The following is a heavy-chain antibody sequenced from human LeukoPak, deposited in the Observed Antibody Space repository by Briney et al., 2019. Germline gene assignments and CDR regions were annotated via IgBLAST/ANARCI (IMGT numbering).Heavy chain of an antibody. CDR3: ARVGYSYGYPFDP. CDR2: IYYSGST. V-gene: IGHV4-59*01. Sequence: SETLSLTCTVSGGSISSYYWSWIRQPPGKGLGWIGYIYYSGSTNYNPSLKSRVTISVDTSKNQFSLKLSSVTAADTAVYYCARVGYSYGYPFDPWGQGTLVTVSS. CDR1: GGSISSYY. J-gene: IGHJ5*02. D-gene: IGHD5-18*01.